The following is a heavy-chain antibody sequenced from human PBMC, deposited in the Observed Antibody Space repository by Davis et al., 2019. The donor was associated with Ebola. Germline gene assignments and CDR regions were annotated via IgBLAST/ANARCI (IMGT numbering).Heavy chain of an antibody. J-gene: IGHJ3*02. CDR2: ISGSGGST. CDR3: AKDLHYNWNYVQHAFDI. Sequence: GGSLRLSCAASGFTFISYAMTWVRQAPGKGLEWVSTISGSGGSTYYADSVKGRFTISRDNSKNTLYLQMSSLRAEDTAVYYCAKDLHYNWNYVQHAFDIWGQGTMVTVSS. V-gene: IGHV3-23*01. D-gene: IGHD1-7*01. CDR1: GFTFISYA.